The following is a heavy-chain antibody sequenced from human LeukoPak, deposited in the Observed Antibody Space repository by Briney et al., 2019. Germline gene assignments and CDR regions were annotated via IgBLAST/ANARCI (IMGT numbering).Heavy chain of an antibody. V-gene: IGHV1-2*02. CDR2: INPNSGDT. CDR3: AGDRSTMTPDY. J-gene: IGHJ4*02. Sequence: ASVKVSCKASGYTFTGYYMHWVRQAPGQGLEWMGWINPNSGDTNYAQKFQDRVTLARDTSIITAYMELSSLRSDDTAVYYCAGDRSTMTPDYWGQGTLVTVSS. CDR1: GYTFTGYY. D-gene: IGHD3-22*01.